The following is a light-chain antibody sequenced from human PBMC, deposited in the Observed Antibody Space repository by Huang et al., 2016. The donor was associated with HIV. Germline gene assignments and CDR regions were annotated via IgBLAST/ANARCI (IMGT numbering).Light chain of an antibody. CDR2: SAS. CDR1: QSISSY. Sequence: DIQMTQSPSSLSASVGDRVTITCRASQSISSYLIWYQQKPGKAPKLLIYSASTLQSGVPSRFSGSGSGTDFTLTISSLQPEYFATYYCQQSYDTPTFGQGTKVEIK. J-gene: IGKJ1*01. CDR3: QQSYDTPT. V-gene: IGKV1-39*01.